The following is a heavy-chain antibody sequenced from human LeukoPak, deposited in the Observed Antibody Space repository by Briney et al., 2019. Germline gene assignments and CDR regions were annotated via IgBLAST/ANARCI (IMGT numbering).Heavy chain of an antibody. CDR3: AGDSSGYYYAPSYYFDY. J-gene: IGHJ4*02. Sequence: GGSLRLSCAASGFTLSSYAMSGVRQAPGEGLEWGSAICGSGGRTYYADSVKGRFTISSDNSKTTLNLKMTSLIAEDTAISYCAGDSSGYYYAPSYYFDYWGQGTLITVSS. V-gene: IGHV3-23*01. CDR1: GFTLSSYA. CDR2: ICGSGGRT. D-gene: IGHD3-22*01.